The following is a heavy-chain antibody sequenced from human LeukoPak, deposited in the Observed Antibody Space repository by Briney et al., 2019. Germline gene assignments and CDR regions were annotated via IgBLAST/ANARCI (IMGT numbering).Heavy chain of an antibody. J-gene: IGHJ2*01. CDR2: ISSNGGFT. CDR1: GFTFSSYA. CDR3: ARWRPIEYSDS. Sequence: GGSLRLSCAASGFTFSSYAMHWVRQAPGKGLEYVSAISSNGGFTYYADSVKGRFTISRDNSKNTLYLQMGSLRGEDMAVYYCARWRPIEYSDSWGRGTLVTVSS. V-gene: IGHV3-64*02. D-gene: IGHD1-26*01.